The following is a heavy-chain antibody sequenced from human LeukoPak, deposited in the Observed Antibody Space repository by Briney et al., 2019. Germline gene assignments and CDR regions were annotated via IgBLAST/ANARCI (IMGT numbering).Heavy chain of an antibody. CDR1: GYTFTSYD. J-gene: IGHJ6*03. CDR3: ARGPTNYYYYYMDV. Sequence: ASVKVSCKASGYTFTSYDINWVRRATGQGLEWMGWMNPNSGNTGYAQKFQGRVTMTRNTSISTAYMELSSLRSEDTAVYYCARGPTNYYYYYMDVWGKGTTVTVSS. V-gene: IGHV1-8*01. CDR2: MNPNSGNT.